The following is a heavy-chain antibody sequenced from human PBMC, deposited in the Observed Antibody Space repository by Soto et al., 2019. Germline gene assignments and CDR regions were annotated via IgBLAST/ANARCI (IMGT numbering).Heavy chain of an antibody. CDR2: INQDGSAT. D-gene: IGHD7-27*01. J-gene: IGHJ4*01. V-gene: IGHV3-7*03. CDR1: GLTFSTTW. CDR3: ARDRGPNTLDY. Sequence: EVQLVESGGGLVQPGGSLRLSCAVSGLTFSTTWMTWVRQAPGKGLEWLASINQDGSATYYVDSVKGRFTISRDNAKNSLYLQLNSLRDEGSATYYCARDRGPNTLDYWGHGTLVTVSS.